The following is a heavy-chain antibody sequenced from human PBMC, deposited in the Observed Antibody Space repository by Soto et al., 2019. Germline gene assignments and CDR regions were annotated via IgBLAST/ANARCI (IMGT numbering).Heavy chain of an antibody. J-gene: IGHJ4*02. CDR3: ARDKELQLLPYYFDY. D-gene: IGHD2-2*01. V-gene: IGHV1-18*01. CDR2: ISAYNGNT. Sequence: EASVKVSCKASGYTFTSYGISWVRQAPGQGLEWMGWISAYNGNTNYAQKLQGRATMTTDTSTSTAYMELRSLRSDDTAVYYCARDKELQLLPYYFDYWGQGTLVTVSS. CDR1: GYTFTSYG.